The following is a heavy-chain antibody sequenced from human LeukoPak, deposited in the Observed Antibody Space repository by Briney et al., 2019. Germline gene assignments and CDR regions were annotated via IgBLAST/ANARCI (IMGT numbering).Heavy chain of an antibody. CDR1: GGSISSGSYY. J-gene: IGHJ5*02. D-gene: IGHD5-18*01. CDR3: ARERRTAMSYNWFDP. Sequence: SETLSLTCTVSGGSISSGSYYWSWIRQPAGKGLEWIGRIYTSGSTNYNPSLKSRVTISVDKSKNQFSLKLSSVTAADTAVYYCARERRTAMSYNWFDPWGQGTLVTVSS. V-gene: IGHV4-61*02. CDR2: IYTSGST.